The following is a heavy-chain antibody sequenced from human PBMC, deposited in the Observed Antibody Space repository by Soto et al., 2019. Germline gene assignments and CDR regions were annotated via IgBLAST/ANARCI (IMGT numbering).Heavy chain of an antibody. CDR3: AKDGGRSVIVGSTRWFVP. J-gene: IGHJ5*02. D-gene: IGHD1-26*01. Sequence: GSLRLSYAASGFTFSSYALSWVRQAPGKGLEWVSAISGSGGSTYYADSVKGRFTISRDNSKNTLYLQMNSLRAEDTAVCHGAKDGGRSVIVGSTRWFVP. V-gene: IGHV3-23*01. CDR2: ISGSGGST. CDR1: GFTFSSYA.